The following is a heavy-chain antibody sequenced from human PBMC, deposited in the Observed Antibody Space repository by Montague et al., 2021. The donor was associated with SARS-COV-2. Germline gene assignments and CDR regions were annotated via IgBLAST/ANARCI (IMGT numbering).Heavy chain of an antibody. D-gene: IGHD6-19*01. CDR3: ARSKLLRSGYSSGWYGPGWFDP. J-gene: IGHJ5*02. CDR2: TYYRSKWYV. V-gene: IGHV6-1*01. Sequence: CAISGDSVSSNSGAWNWIRLSPSRGLEWLGRTYYRSKWYVDYAGSVRSRITIKPDTSKNQFSLQMSSVTPDDTAVYYCARSKLLRSGYSSGWYGPGWFDPWGQGTPVTVSS. CDR1: GDSVSSNSGA.